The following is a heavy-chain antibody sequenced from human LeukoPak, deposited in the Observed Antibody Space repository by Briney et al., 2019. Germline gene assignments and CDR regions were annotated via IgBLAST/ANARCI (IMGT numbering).Heavy chain of an antibody. CDR2: IYPGDSDT. J-gene: IGHJ4*02. D-gene: IGHD2-2*01. Sequence: GESLKISCKGSGYSFTSYWIGWVRQMPGKGLEWMGIIYPGDSDTRYSPSFQGQVTISADKSISPAYLRWSSLKASDTAMYYCARHPLGYCSSTSCYPRYFDYWGQGTLVTVSS. CDR3: ARHPLGYCSSTSCYPRYFDY. V-gene: IGHV5-51*01. CDR1: GYSFTSYW.